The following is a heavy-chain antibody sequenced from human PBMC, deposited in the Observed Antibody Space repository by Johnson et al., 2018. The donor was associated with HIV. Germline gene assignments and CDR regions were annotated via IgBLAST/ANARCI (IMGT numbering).Heavy chain of an antibody. CDR2: ISYDGSNK. Sequence: QVQLVESRGGVVQPGRSLRLSCAASGFTFSSYAMPWVRPAPGTGLAWVAVISYDGSNKYYADSVKGRFTISRDNSKNTLYLQMTSLRAEDTAVYDCAKTAAADAFDIWGQGTMVTVSS. D-gene: IGHD6-25*01. CDR3: AKTAAADAFDI. CDR1: GFTFSSYA. V-gene: IGHV3-30*18. J-gene: IGHJ3*02.